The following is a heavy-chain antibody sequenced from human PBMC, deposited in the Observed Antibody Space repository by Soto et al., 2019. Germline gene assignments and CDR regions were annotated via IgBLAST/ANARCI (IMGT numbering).Heavy chain of an antibody. J-gene: IGHJ4*02. Sequence: GGSLRLSCAASGFTFSSYSMNWVRQAPGKGLEWVSSISSSSYIYYADSVKGRFTISIDNAKNSLYLQMNSLGAEDTAVYYCARDLGEFSYFDYWGQGTLVTVSS. D-gene: IGHD3-16*01. CDR3: ARDLGEFSYFDY. CDR1: GFTFSSYS. V-gene: IGHV3-21*01. CDR2: ISSSSYI.